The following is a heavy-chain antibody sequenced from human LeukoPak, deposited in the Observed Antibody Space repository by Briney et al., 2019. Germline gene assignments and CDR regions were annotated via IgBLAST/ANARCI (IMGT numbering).Heavy chain of an antibody. CDR2: IKSKSDGGTT. D-gene: IGHD4-17*01. Sequence: GGSLRLSCAASGFTFSSYGMHWVRQAPGRGLEWVGRIKSKSDGGTTDYAAPVKGRFIISRDDSKNTLYLQMNSLKIEDTAVYYCTTDRGDYGIPFWGQGTLVTVSS. V-gene: IGHV3-15*07. CDR3: TTDRGDYGIPF. J-gene: IGHJ4*02. CDR1: GFTFSSYG.